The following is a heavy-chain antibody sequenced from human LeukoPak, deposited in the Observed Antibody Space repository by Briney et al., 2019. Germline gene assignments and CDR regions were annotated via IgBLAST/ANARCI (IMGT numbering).Heavy chain of an antibody. V-gene: IGHV3-74*01. Sequence: GGSLRLSCAASGFTFSSHWMHWVRQVPGKGLVWVSRINSDGSSISYADSMKGRFTISRDNAKNTLYLQMNSLRVEDTAVYHCASDTVDTAVGIDYWGQGTLVTVSS. CDR2: INSDGSSI. CDR3: ASDTVDTAVGIDY. D-gene: IGHD5-18*01. J-gene: IGHJ4*02. CDR1: GFTFSSHW.